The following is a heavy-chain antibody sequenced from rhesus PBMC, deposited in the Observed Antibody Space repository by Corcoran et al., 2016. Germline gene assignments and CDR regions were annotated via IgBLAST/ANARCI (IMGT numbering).Heavy chain of an antibody. J-gene: IGHJ4*01. CDR2: VDPEDGEA. CDR3: ARGYCIGSDCYAYFDY. CDR1: GYTFTDYY. D-gene: IGHD2-21*01. V-gene: IGHV1-111*02. Sequence: EVQLVQSGAEVKKPGASVKISCKASGYTFTDYYVHWVRQAPGKGLEWMGRVDPEDGEAIHAQKFQDRVTITADTSTATAYMELSSLRSEDTAVYYCARGYCIGSDCYAYFDYWGQGVLVTVSS.